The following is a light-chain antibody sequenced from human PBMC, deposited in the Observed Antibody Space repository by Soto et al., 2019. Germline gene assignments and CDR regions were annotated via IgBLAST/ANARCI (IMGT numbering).Light chain of an antibody. V-gene: IGLV1-44*01. CDR3: AAWDDSLNGNYV. CDR2: SNN. CDR1: SSNIGSNT. Sequence: QSVLTQPPSASGTPGQRVTISCSGGSSNIGSNTVNWYQQLPGTAPKLLIYSNNQRPSGVPDRFSGSKSGTSASLAISGLQSEDEADYYCAAWDDSLNGNYVFGTGTKLTVL. J-gene: IGLJ1*01.